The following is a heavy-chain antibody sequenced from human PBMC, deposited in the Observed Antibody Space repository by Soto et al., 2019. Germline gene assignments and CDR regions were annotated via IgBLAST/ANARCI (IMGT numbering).Heavy chain of an antibody. V-gene: IGHV3-7*04. CDR3: ARDLVGANPGYYYSMDV. CDR1: GFTVSSYW. D-gene: IGHD1-26*01. Sequence: EVQVVESGGGLVQPGGSLRLSCAASGFTVSSYWMSWVRQAPGQGLEWVANIKQDGREKYYVDSVKGRFTISRDNAKNSLYLQMNSQRAEDTAVYYCARDLVGANPGYYYSMDVWGQGTTVTVSS. J-gene: IGHJ6*02. CDR2: IKQDGREK.